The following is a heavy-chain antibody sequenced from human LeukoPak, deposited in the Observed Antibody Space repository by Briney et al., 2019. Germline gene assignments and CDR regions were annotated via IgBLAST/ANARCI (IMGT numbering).Heavy chain of an antibody. Sequence: PSETLSLTCTVSGGSISSYYWSWIRQPPGKGLGWIGYIYYSGSTNYNPSLKSRVTISVDTSKNQFSLKLSSVTAADTAVYYCARRMIAVAGGFDYWGQGTLVTVSS. CDR3: ARRMIAVAGGFDY. CDR2: IYYSGST. CDR1: GGSISSYY. D-gene: IGHD6-19*01. J-gene: IGHJ4*02. V-gene: IGHV4-59*08.